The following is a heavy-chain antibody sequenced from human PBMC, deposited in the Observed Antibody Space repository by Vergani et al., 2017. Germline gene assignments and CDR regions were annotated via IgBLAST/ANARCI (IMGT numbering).Heavy chain of an antibody. V-gene: IGHV4-61*02. CDR1: GGSFSTGGQS. J-gene: IGHJ3*01. CDR3: ARDGGEYDKDALDV. D-gene: IGHD2-21*01. CDR2: SYTSGAT. Sequence: QVQLQESGPGLVKPSQTLSLTCTVSGGSFSTGGQSWTWLRQSAGKGLEWIGRSYTSGATNYNPSLRSRASMSVDASKKQFSLKLTSVTAADTAVYYCARDGGEYDKDALDVWGQGTKVTVTS.